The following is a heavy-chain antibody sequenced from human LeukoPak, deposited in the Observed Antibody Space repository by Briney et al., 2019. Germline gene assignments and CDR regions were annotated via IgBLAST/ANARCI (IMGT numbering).Heavy chain of an antibody. CDR3: ARVSGSYPDYYYYGMDV. D-gene: IGHD1-26*01. V-gene: IGHV4-59*01. CDR1: GGSISSYY. J-gene: IGHJ6*02. CDR2: IYYSGST. Sequence: SETLSLTCTVSGGSISSYYWSWIRQPPGKGLEWIGDIYYSGSTNYNPSLKGRVTISVDTSKNQFSLKLSSVTAADTAVYYCARVSGSYPDYYYYGMDVWGQGTTVTVSS.